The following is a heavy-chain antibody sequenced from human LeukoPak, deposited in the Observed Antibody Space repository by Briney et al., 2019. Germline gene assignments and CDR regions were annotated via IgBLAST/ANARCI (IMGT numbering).Heavy chain of an antibody. CDR1: GGSFSGYY. Sequence: SETLSLTCAVYGGSFSGYYWSWLRQPPGKGLEWIGEINHSGSTNYNPSLKSRVTISVDTSKNQFSLKLSSVTAADTAVYYCARDKNYCGMDVWGQGTTVTVSS. V-gene: IGHV4-34*01. CDR3: ARDKNYCGMDV. J-gene: IGHJ6*02. CDR2: INHSGST.